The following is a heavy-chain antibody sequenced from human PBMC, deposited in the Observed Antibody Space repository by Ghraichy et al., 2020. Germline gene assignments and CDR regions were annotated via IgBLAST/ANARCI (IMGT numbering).Heavy chain of an antibody. J-gene: IGHJ4*02. CDR2: IKSKPDGKTT. CDR3: ATHPQYISLYSATGDY. V-gene: IGHV3-15*07. Sequence: GGSLRLSCAASGFTFSNAWMNWVRQAPGKGLEWVGRIKSKPDGKTTDYAAPVKGRFTISRDNSKNTVYLQMNSLRTEDTGVYFCATHPQYISLYSATGDYWGQGALVTVSS. D-gene: IGHD6-6*01. CDR1: GFTFSNAW.